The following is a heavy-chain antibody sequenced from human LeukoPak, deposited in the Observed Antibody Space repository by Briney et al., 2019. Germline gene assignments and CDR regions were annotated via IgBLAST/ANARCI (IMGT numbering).Heavy chain of an antibody. CDR2: ISPYNDNT. J-gene: IGHJ4*02. D-gene: IGHD6-19*01. Sequence: VASVKVSCKASGGTFSSYAISWVRQAPGQGLEWMGWISPYNDNTEYAQKFQGRVTMTTDTSTSTAYMELRSLRSDDTAVYYCARDPPHSSGPNSPCFEYWGQGTLVTVSS. CDR1: GGTFSSYA. V-gene: IGHV1-18*01. CDR3: ARDPPHSSGPNSPCFEY.